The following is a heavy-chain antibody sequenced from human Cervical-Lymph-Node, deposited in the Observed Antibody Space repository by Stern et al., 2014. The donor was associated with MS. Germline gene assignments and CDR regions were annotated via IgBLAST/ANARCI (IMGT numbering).Heavy chain of an antibody. D-gene: IGHD5-24*01. J-gene: IGHJ2*01. CDR2: IIPMYASP. V-gene: IGHV1-69*01. Sequence: VQLVESGAEVRKPGSSVKLSCKASGGTFTDYAFNWVRQAPGKGLEWVGGIIPMYASPNCAQALQGRVTITADESTSTAYMELRSLRSEDTAVYYCATRDGGGGYVGYWYFDLWGRGTRVTVSS. CDR3: ATRDGGGGYVGYWYFDL. CDR1: GGTFTDYA.